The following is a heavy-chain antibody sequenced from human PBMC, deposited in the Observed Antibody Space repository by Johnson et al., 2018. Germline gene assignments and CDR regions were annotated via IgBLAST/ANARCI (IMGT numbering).Heavy chain of an antibody. D-gene: IGHD3-22*01. CDR1: GFTFSSFG. J-gene: IGHJ6*03. Sequence: VQLVQSGGGLVEPGGSLRLSCAASGFTFSSFGMNWVRQAHGKGLEWVPSMTGHGARTYYADSVTGRFTIARDNSKNTLYLQMNSLRAEDTAVSHCAKDDSFDPLDHMDVWGKGTTGTVSS. CDR3: AKDDSFDPLDHMDV. CDR2: MTGHGART. V-gene: IGHV3-23*04.